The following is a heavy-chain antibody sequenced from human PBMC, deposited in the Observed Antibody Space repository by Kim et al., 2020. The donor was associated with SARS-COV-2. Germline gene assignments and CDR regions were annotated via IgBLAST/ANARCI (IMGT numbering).Heavy chain of an antibody. V-gene: IGHV3-23*01. D-gene: IGHD2-2*03. J-gene: IGHJ4*02. Sequence: STASLNGRFTISRNNSRHTIYLPMNSLRAADTAIYYCAKDLWRLSANDYWGQGTLVTVSS. CDR3: AKDLWRLSANDY.